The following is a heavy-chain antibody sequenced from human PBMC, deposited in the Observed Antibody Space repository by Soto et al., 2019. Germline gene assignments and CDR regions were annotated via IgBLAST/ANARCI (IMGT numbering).Heavy chain of an antibody. Sequence: SEPLSLTCTVSGGSISSSSYYRGWIRHPPGKGLGGSGGIYYSGSTYYNPALKSVGTRARETAENQFALQLSLFHAVELAWLGSIYYSGNTYYTPSLKSRVPISVDTSKNQFSLKLSSVTAADTAVYYCARQVGYCSGGSCAWLMPYYMDVWGKGTTVT. D-gene: IGHD1-26*01. V-gene: IGHV4-39*01. J-gene: IGHJ6*03. CDR2: IYYSGST. CDR1: GGSISSSSYY. CDR3: IYYSGNTYYTPSLKSRVPISVDTSKNQFSLKLSSVTAADTAVYYCARQVGYCSGGSCAWLMPYYMDV.